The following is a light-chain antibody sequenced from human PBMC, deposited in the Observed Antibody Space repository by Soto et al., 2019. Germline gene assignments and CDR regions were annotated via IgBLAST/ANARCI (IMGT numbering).Light chain of an antibody. CDR1: QGVTSNY. Sequence: EIVLTQSPGTLSLSPGERATLSCRASQGVTSNYLAWYQHKPGQAPRLLIYGASSRATGIPDRFSGGGSGTDFTLTISRLEPEDVAVYYCQQYGGSPTWTFGQGTKVEIK. J-gene: IGKJ1*01. V-gene: IGKV3-20*01. CDR3: QQYGGSPTWT. CDR2: GAS.